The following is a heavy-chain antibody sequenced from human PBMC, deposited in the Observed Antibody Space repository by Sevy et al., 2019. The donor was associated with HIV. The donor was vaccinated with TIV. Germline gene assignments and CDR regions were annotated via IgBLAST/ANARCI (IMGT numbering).Heavy chain of an antibody. CDR3: AKEEGVGATGYYYGMDV. CDR1: GFTFSSYG. Sequence: GGSLRLSCAASGFTFSSYGMHWVRQAPGKGLEWVAVISYDGSNKYYADSVKGRFTISRDNSKNTLYLQMNSLRAEETAVYYCAKEEGVGATGYYYGMDVWGQGTTVTVSS. CDR2: ISYDGSNK. D-gene: IGHD1-26*01. V-gene: IGHV3-30*18. J-gene: IGHJ6*02.